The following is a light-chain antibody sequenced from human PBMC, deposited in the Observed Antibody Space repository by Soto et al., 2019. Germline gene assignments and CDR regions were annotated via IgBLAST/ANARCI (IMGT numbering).Light chain of an antibody. Sequence: EIVLTQSPATLSLSPGERATLSCRASQSLSSYLAWYQQKPGQAPRLLIYDASNRATGIPARFSGSGSGTDFTLTISSLEPEDFAVYYCQQRTNWLTFGGGNKVDIK. CDR2: DAS. J-gene: IGKJ4*01. V-gene: IGKV3-11*01. CDR1: QSLSSY. CDR3: QQRTNWLT.